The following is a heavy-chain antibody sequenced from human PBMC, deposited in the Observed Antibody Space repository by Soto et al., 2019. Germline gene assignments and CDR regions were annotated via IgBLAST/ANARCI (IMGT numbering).Heavy chain of an antibody. CDR3: ARERTERGKDV. Sequence: QVQLVQSGAEVKKPGSSVKVSCKASGGTFSSSAISWVRQAPGQGLEWMGAIIPVFGTAHYAQKFQGRVTITADKPTSTAYMELSRLRSAYTAVYYCARERTERGKDVWGQGTTVTVSS. J-gene: IGHJ6*02. CDR1: GGTFSSSA. V-gene: IGHV1-69*06. CDR2: IIPVFGTA.